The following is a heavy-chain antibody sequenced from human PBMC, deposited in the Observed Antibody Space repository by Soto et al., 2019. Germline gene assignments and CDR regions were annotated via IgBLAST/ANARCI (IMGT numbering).Heavy chain of an antibody. J-gene: IGHJ4*02. D-gene: IGHD1-1*01. CDR3: ARATTNLFDY. Sequence: GGSLRLSCAASGFTFRNYWMHWVRQVPGKGLVWVSRINSDGSSTDYADSVKGRFSISRDNAKNTLYLQMNSLRAEDTAVYYCARATTNLFDYWGQGTLVTVSS. V-gene: IGHV3-74*01. CDR2: INSDGSST. CDR1: GFTFRNYW.